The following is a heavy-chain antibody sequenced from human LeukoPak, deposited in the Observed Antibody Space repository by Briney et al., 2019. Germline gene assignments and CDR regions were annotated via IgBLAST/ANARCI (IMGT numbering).Heavy chain of an antibody. V-gene: IGHV4-59*01. J-gene: IGHJ6*02. CDR2: IYDSAYT. D-gene: IGHD3-10*01. CDR3: ARELGSSYAYGMDV. Sequence: PSETLSLTCTVSGGSISTYYYWTWIRQPPGKGLEWIGYIYDSAYTKYNPSLKSRVTISVDKSKNQFSLELTSVTAADTAVYYCARELGSSYAYGMDVWGQGTTVTVSS. CDR1: GGSISTYY.